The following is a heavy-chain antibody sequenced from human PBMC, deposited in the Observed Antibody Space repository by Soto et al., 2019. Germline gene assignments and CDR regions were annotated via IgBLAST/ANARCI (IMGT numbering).Heavy chain of an antibody. CDR3: ARDRNDYYGSGSYDWGMYV. Sequence: EVQLVESGGGLVKPGGSLRLSCAASGFTFSSYSMNWVRQAPGKGLEWVSSISSSSSYIYYEDSVKGRFTISRDNAKNSLYLQMNSLRAEDTAVYYCARDRNDYYGSGSYDWGMYVWGEGTTVTVSS. J-gene: IGHJ6*04. D-gene: IGHD3-10*01. CDR1: GFTFSSYS. V-gene: IGHV3-21*01. CDR2: ISSSSSYI.